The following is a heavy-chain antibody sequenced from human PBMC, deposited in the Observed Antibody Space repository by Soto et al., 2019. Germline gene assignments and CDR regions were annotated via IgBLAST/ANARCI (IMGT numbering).Heavy chain of an antibody. V-gene: IGHV3-23*01. D-gene: IGHD1-20*01. CDR3: AKDRVNHNSVWDPFDI. Sequence: GESLKISCAASGFTFSIFAMSWVRQAPGKGLEWVSGMGGSNDDTYYADSVKGRFTISRDNSKNTLFLQMNSLRAEDTAVYFCAKDRVNHNSVWDPFDIWGQGTTVTVSS. CDR1: GFTFSIFA. CDR2: MGGSNDDT. J-gene: IGHJ3*02.